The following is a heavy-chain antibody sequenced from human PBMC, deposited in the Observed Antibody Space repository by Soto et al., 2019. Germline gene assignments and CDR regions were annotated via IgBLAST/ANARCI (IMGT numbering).Heavy chain of an antibody. CDR1: GFTFSDYY. CDR3: AKMSGENEYDPVFS. CDR2: ISSSGNII. D-gene: IGHD2-15*01. Sequence: QVQLVESGGGLVKTSGSLRIACAASGFTFSDYYMSWVRQAPGKGLEWVSYISSSGNIIYYADSVKGRFTISRDNAKNSVYLQMNSLRAEDTALYFCAKMSGENEYDPVFSWGQGTLVTVSS. J-gene: IGHJ4*02. V-gene: IGHV3-11*01.